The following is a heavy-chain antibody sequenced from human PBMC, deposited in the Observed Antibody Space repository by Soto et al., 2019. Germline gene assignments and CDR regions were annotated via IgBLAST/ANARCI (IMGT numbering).Heavy chain of an antibody. D-gene: IGHD6-13*01. CDR3: ARVPTAAPGTGPDC. V-gene: IGHV3-74*01. Sequence: GGSLRLSCAASGFTVSSNYMSWVRQAPGKGLVWLSRIRGDGSGANYADSVKGRFTISRDNAKNTLYLQMNSLSPEDTAVYYCARVPTAAPGTGPDCWGQGTLVTVSS. CDR1: GFTVSSNY. J-gene: IGHJ4*02. CDR2: IRGDGSGA.